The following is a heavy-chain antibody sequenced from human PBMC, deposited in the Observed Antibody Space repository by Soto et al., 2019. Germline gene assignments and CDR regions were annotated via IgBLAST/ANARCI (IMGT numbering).Heavy chain of an antibody. J-gene: IGHJ4*02. CDR3: ARDLSSGYTSDY. Sequence: QVQLVQSGAEVKKPGSSVKVSCKASGGTFSSYAISWVRQAPGQGLEWMGGIIPIFGTANYAQKFQGRVTIXAXVSTSTAYMELSSLRSEDTAVYYCARDLSSGYTSDYWGQGTLVTVSS. CDR1: GGTFSSYA. D-gene: IGHD3-3*01. CDR2: IIPIFGTA. V-gene: IGHV1-69*12.